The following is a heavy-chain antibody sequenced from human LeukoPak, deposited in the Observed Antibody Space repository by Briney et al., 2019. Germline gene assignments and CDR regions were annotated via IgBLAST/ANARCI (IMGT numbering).Heavy chain of an antibody. V-gene: IGHV3-30*03. D-gene: IGHD6-19*01. Sequence: GGSLRLSCAASGFTFSSYGMHWVRQAPGKGLEWVAVISFDGSNKYYADSVKGRFTISRDNSKNTLYLQMNSLRAEDTAVYYCAGAGYSSVWSTYDYWGQGTLVTVSS. CDR2: ISFDGSNK. CDR3: AGAGYSSVWSTYDY. J-gene: IGHJ4*02. CDR1: GFTFSSYG.